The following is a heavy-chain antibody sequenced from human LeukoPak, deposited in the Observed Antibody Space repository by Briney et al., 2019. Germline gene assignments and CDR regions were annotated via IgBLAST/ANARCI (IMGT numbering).Heavy chain of an antibody. V-gene: IGHV3-30-3*01. D-gene: IGHD6-19*01. CDR1: EFTFSSYP. CDR3: ARVQRVAGTR. Sequence: QPGGSLRLSCAASEFTFSSYPMHWVRQAPGKGLEWVAIISDDGSNKYYAASAKGRFTISRDNSKNTLYLQMNGLRAEDTAVYYCARVQRVAGTRWGQGTLVTVSS. CDR2: ISDDGSNK. J-gene: IGHJ4*02.